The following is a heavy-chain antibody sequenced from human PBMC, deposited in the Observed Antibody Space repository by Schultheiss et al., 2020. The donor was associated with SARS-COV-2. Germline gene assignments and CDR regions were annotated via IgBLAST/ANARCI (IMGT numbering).Heavy chain of an antibody. D-gene: IGHD1-1*01. V-gene: IGHV5-51*01. J-gene: IGHJ4*02. Sequence: GSLRLSCKGSGYSFTSYWISWVRQMPGKGLEWMGIIYPGDSDTRYSPSFQGQVTISADKSISTAYLQWSSLKASDTAMYYCARYGNWNARYFDYWGQGTLVTVSS. CDR1: GYSFTSYW. CDR3: ARYGNWNARYFDY. CDR2: IYPGDSDT.